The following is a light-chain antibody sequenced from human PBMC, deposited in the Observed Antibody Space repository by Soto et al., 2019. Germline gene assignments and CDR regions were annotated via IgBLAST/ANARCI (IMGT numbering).Light chain of an antibody. J-gene: IGKJ1*01. CDR2: WAF. Sequence: DIVMTQSPESLAVSLGQRATIKCESSHSLFYSADNKTYLAWYQQKPGLPPQLLIYWAFTRESGVPDRFSGSGSGTDFTLTISSLQAEDVAVYYCQQYYSTPRTFGQGTKVDIK. CDR1: HSLFYSADNKTY. CDR3: QQYYSTPRT. V-gene: IGKV4-1*01.